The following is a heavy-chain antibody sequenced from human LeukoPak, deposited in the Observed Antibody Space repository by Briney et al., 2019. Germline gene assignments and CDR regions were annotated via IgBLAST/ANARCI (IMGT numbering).Heavy chain of an antibody. D-gene: IGHD1-26*01. V-gene: IGHV3-48*03. CDR3: AXXPYFGGSYYGY. Sequence: PGGSLRLSCAASGFTFSSYEMNWVRQAPGKGLEWVSYISSSGSTIYYADSVKGRFTISRDNAKNSLYLQMNSLRAEDTAVYYXAXXPYFGGSYYGYWGQGTLVTVSS. CDR1: GFTFSSYE. J-gene: IGHJ4*02. CDR2: ISSSGSTI.